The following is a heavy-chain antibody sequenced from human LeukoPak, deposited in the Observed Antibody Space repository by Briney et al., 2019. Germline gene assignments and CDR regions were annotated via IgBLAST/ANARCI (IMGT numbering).Heavy chain of an antibody. J-gene: IGHJ4*02. Sequence: ADTLSLPCTVSGRSIRSSSYYWDWIRQPPGRGLEWIGHIYRSGSPSHNPPLKSRVTTSIDPSTNQFSLKVTAVTAADTAVYYCARRHSSACFYYWGQGTLVTVSS. CDR1: GRSIRSSSYY. CDR3: ARRHSSACFYY. V-gene: IGHV4-39*07. CDR2: IYRSGSP. D-gene: IGHD6-19*01.